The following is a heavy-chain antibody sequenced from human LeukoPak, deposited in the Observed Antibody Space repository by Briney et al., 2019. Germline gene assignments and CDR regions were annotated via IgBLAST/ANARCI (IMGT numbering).Heavy chain of an antibody. D-gene: IGHD3-16*02. CDR2: ISSSGSTI. CDR1: GFTFSSYE. Sequence: GGSLRLSCAASGFTFSSYEMNWVRQAPGKGLEWVSYISSSGSTIYYADSVKGRFTISRDNAKNSLYLQMNSLRAEDTAVYYCARINYDYVWGSYRYTGGFDYWGQGTLVTASS. J-gene: IGHJ4*02. CDR3: ARINYDYVWGSYRYTGGFDY. V-gene: IGHV3-48*03.